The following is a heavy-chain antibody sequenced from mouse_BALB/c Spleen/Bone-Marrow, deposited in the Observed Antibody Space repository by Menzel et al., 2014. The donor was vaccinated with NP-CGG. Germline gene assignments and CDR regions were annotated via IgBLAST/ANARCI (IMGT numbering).Heavy chain of an antibody. V-gene: IGHV5-6-5*01. Sequence: EVMLVESGGGLVKPGGSLKLSCAASGFTFSNYVMSWVRRTPEKRLEWVASITSGGSTYYPDSVKGRFTISRDNARNILYLQMSSLRSEDTAMYYCARGRGGYYEFAYWGQGTLVTVSA. D-gene: IGHD2-3*01. CDR2: ITSGGST. CDR3: ARGRGGYYEFAY. CDR1: GFTFSNYV. J-gene: IGHJ3*01.